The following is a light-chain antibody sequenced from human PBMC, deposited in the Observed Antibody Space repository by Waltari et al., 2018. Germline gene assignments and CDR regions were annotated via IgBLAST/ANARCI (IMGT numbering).Light chain of an antibody. Sequence: EIVLTQSPGTLSLSLGERATVSCRTSQSVSRALAWYQQKPGQAPRLLIYGASTRATGIPYRFSGSGSGTDFRLTISRLEPDDFAVSYCQHYLRLPVTFGQGTTVEI. CDR2: GAS. CDR3: QHYLRLPVT. CDR1: QSVSRA. J-gene: IGKJ1*01. V-gene: IGKV3-20*01.